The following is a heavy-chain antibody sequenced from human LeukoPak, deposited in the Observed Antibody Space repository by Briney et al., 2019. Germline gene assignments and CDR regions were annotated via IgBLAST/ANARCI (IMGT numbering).Heavy chain of an antibody. D-gene: IGHD4-17*01. CDR3: APGGDYTFFDY. Sequence: PGRSLRLSCAASGFTFSSYGMHWVRQAPGKGLEWVAVISYDGSNKYYADSVKGRFTISRDNSKNTLYLQMNSLRAEDTAVYYCAPGGDYTFFDYSGQGTLVTVSS. CDR2: ISYDGSNK. J-gene: IGHJ4*02. V-gene: IGHV3-30*03. CDR1: GFTFSSYG.